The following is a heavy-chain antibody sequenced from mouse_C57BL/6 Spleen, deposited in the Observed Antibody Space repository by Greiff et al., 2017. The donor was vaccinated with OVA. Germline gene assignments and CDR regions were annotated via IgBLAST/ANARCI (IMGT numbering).Heavy chain of an antibody. Sequence: VQVVESGPELVKPGASVKISCKASGYAFSSSWMNWVKQRPGKGLEWIGRIYPGDGDTNYNGKFKGKATLTADKSSSAAYMQLSSLTSEDSAVYFCAREDYYSNYLDYWGQGTTLTVSS. D-gene: IGHD2-5*01. J-gene: IGHJ2*01. CDR3: AREDYYSNYLDY. V-gene: IGHV1-82*01. CDR1: GYAFSSSW. CDR2: IYPGDGDT.